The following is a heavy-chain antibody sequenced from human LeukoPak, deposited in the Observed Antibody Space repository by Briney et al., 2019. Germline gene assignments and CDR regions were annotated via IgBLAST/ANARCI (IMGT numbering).Heavy chain of an antibody. D-gene: IGHD1-26*01. V-gene: IGHV4-39*01. CDR3: ATSGSYGTPGKS. CDR2: IYYSGVT. Sequence: PSETLSLTCTVSGVSISSSSYYWGWIRQPPGKGLEWIGSIYYSGVTYYNPSLESRLTISVDSSKNQFSLKMTSVTAADTAVYYCATSGSYGTPGKSGGPGALVTASP. J-gene: IGHJ4*02. CDR1: GVSISSSSYY.